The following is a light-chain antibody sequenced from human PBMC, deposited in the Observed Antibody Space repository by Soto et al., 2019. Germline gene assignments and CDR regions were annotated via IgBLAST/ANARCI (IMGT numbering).Light chain of an antibody. V-gene: IGKV1-27*01. J-gene: IGKJ1*01. CDR3: QKYNSGPWT. Sequence: DIQMTQSPSSLSASVGDRVTITCRASQGISNYLAWYQQKPGKVPKLLIYAASTLQSGVPSRFSGSGSGTDFTLSISSLQSEDVAAYYCQKYNSGPWTFGQGTKVEIK. CDR1: QGISNY. CDR2: AAS.